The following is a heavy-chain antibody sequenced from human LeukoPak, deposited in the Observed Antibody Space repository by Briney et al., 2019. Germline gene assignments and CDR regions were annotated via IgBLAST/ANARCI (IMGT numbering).Heavy chain of an antibody. Sequence: QPGRSLRLSCAASGFTFSSYGMHWVRQAPGKGLKWGAVISYDGSNKYYADAVKARFTISRDNSKNTLYLQMNSLRAEDTAVYYCAKVSPPGGDLANWFDPWGQGTLVTVSS. CDR2: ISYDGSNK. J-gene: IGHJ5*02. D-gene: IGHD2-21*02. CDR3: AKVSPPGGDLANWFDP. CDR1: GFTFSSYG. V-gene: IGHV3-30*18.